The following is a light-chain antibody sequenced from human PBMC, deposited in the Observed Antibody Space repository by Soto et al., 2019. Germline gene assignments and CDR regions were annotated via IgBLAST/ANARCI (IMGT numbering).Light chain of an antibody. J-gene: IGKJ4*01. CDR1: QSVSSY. V-gene: IGKV3-11*01. CDR2: DAS. Sequence: EIVLTQSPATLSLSPGERATLSCRASQSVSSYLAWYQQRPGQAPRLLIYDASNRAPGIPARFSGSGSGTDFTLTISSLEPEDFAVYYCQPRRNWPLTFGGGTRVEIK. CDR3: QPRRNWPLT.